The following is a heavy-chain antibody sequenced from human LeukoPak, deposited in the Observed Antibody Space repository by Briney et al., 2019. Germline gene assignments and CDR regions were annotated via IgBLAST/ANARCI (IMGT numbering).Heavy chain of an antibody. V-gene: IGHV3-21*06. J-gene: IGHJ6*03. CDR3: ARDPYSGSYGPYYYYYMDV. D-gene: IGHD1-26*01. Sequence: GGSLRLSCASSGFTFSSYDMNWVRQALGKGPEWVLSMSSSSSYIYYADSVKGRFTISRDNAKNSLYLQMDSLRVEDTAVYYCARDPYSGSYGPYYYYYMDVWGEGTTVTISS. CDR1: GFTFSSYD. CDR2: MSSSSSYI.